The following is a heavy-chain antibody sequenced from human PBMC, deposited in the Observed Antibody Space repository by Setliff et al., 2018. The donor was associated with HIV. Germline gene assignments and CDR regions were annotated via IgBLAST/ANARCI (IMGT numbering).Heavy chain of an antibody. CDR2: IYTSGST. D-gene: IGHD2-15*01. CDR1: SGSIHSGSYY. Sequence: PSETLSLTCIVSSGSIHSGSYYWRWIRQPVGKGLEWFGRIYTSGSTDYNPSLKSRVAISVDTSKNRFSLNRTSVTAADTAIYFCARVGGKGYSNFLDSWGQGLLVTVAS. V-gene: IGHV4-61*02. CDR3: ARVGGKGYSNFLDS. J-gene: IGHJ4*02.